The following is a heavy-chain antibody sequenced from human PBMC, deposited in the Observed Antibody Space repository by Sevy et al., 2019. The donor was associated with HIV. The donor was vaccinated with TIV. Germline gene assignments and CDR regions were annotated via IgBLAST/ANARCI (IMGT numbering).Heavy chain of an antibody. J-gene: IGHJ6*02. D-gene: IGHD2-15*01. CDR1: GFTFSSYS. CDR2: ISSSSSTI. V-gene: IGHV3-48*02. CDR3: ARDQGCSGGSCFLKSYCYYGMDV. Sequence: GGSLRLSCAASGFTFSSYSMNWVRQAPGKGLEWVSYISSSSSTIYYADSVKGRFTISRDNAKNSLYLQMNSLRDEDTAVYYCARDQGCSGGSCFLKSYCYYGMDVWGQGTTVTVSS.